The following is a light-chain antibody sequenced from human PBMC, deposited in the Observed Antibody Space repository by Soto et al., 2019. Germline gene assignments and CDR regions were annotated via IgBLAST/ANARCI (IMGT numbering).Light chain of an antibody. Sequence: EIVMTQSPATLSVSPGERGTLSCRASQSVYNNLAWYQQKPGQAPRLLIYAASTRATGFPARFSGSGFGTEFTLTISSLQSEDFAVYYCQQYTAWPLTLGGGTKVDIK. CDR3: QQYTAWPLT. CDR2: AAS. CDR1: QSVYNN. V-gene: IGKV3-15*01. J-gene: IGKJ4*01.